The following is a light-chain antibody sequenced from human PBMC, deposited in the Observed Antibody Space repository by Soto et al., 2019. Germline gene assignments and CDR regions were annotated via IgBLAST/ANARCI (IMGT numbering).Light chain of an antibody. CDR1: QSVSSSY. CDR3: QQYGSSRWT. Sequence: EIVLTQSPGTLSLSPGERATLSCRASQSVSSSYLAWYQQNRGQAPRLLIYGASSRAPGIPDRFGGSGSGTDFTLTISRLEPEDFAVYYCQQYGSSRWTFGLGTKVEIK. CDR2: GAS. V-gene: IGKV3-20*01. J-gene: IGKJ1*01.